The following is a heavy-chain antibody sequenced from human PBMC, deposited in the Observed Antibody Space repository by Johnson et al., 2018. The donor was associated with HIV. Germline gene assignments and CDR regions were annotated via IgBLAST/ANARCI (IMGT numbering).Heavy chain of an antibody. CDR1: GFTFSDSY. J-gene: IGHJ3*02. CDR2: ISSGGSGM. CDR3: ARVQPVGGSYHDAFDI. D-gene: IGHD1-1*01. V-gene: IGHV3-11*01. Sequence: QVQLVESGVGLVRPGESLRLSCVASGFTFSDSYINWIRQAPGKGLEWIAYISSGGSGMNYADSVKGRFTVSKDNAKNSLYLQMNSLRGEDTALYYCARVQPVGGSYHDAFDIWGQGTMVTVSS.